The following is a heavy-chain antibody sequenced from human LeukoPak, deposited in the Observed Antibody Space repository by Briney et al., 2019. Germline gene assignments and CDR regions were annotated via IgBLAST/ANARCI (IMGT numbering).Heavy chain of an antibody. CDR2: ISSSGSTI. J-gene: IGHJ6*04. V-gene: IGHV3-48*03. Sequence: GGSLRLSCAASGFAFSSYKMNWVRQAPGKGLEWVSYISSSGSTIYYADSVKGRFTISRDNAKNSLYLQMNSLRAEDTAVYYCAELGITMIGGVWGKGTTVTISS. D-gene: IGHD3-10*02. CDR1: GFAFSSYK. CDR3: AELGITMIGGV.